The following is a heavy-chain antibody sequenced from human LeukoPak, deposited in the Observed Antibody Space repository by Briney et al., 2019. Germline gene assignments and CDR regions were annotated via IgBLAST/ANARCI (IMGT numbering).Heavy chain of an antibody. J-gene: IGHJ6*02. V-gene: IGHV1-18*01. D-gene: IGHD4-23*01. Sequence: ASVKVSCKASGYTFTSYGISWVRQAPGQGLEWVGRISAYNGNTNYAQKLQGRVTMTTDTSTSTAYMELRSLRSDDTAVYYCARDLPVANNYYYGMDVWGQGTTVTVSS. CDR3: ARDLPVANNYYYGMDV. CDR2: ISAYNGNT. CDR1: GYTFTSYG.